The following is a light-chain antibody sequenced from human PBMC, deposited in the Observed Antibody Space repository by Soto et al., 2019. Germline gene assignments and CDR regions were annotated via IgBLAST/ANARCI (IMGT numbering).Light chain of an antibody. Sequence: QSALTQPASVSGSPGQSITISCTGTSSDVGSYSLVSWFQQHPDKAPKLLIFEVSERPSGVSHRFSGSKSGNTASLTISGLQAEDEADYYCCSYAGSSTLIFGGGTQLTVL. CDR3: CSYAGSSTLI. CDR1: SSDVGSYSL. V-gene: IGLV2-23*02. CDR2: EVS. J-gene: IGLJ2*01.